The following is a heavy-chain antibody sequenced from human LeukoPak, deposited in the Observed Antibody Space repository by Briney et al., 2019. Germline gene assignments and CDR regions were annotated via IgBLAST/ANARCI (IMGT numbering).Heavy chain of an antibody. D-gene: IGHD4-17*01. Sequence: GGSLRLSCAASGFTFSSYAMSWVRQAPGKGLEWVSAISGSGGSTYYADSVKGRFTISRDNSKNTLYLQMNSLRAEDTAVYYCAKDRFDDYGDYSPYQPIDYWGQGTLVTVSS. CDR3: AKDRFDDYGDYSPYQPIDY. CDR2: ISGSGGST. V-gene: IGHV3-23*01. CDR1: GFTFSSYA. J-gene: IGHJ4*02.